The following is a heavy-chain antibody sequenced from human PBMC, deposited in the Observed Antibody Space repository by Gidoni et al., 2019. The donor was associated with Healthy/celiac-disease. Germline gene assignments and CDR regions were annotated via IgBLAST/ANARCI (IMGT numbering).Heavy chain of an antibody. V-gene: IGHV4-38-2*01. CDR1: GYSISSGYY. CDR3: ARAVLRYFDWSP. D-gene: IGHD3-9*01. J-gene: IGHJ5*02. CDR2: IYHSGST. Sequence: QVQLQESGPGLVKPSETLSLTCAVSGYSISSGYYWGWIRPPPGKGMEWIGSIYHSGSTYYNPSLKSRVTISVDTSKNQFSLKLSSVTAADTAVYYCARAVLRYFDWSPWGQGTLVTVSS.